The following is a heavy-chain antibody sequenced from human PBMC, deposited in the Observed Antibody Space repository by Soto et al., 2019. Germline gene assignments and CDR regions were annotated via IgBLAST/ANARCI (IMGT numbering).Heavy chain of an antibody. V-gene: IGHV1-46*01. CDR2: INPSGGST. D-gene: IGHD3-3*01. J-gene: IGHJ4*02. CDR1: GYTFTSYY. Sequence: ASVKVSCQASGYTFTSYYMHWVRQAPGQGLEWMGIINPSGGSTSYEQKFQGRVTMTRDTSTSTVYMELSSLRSEDTAVYYCARCPANTIFGVVISYYFDHWGQGTLVTVSS. CDR3: ARCPANTIFGVVISYYFDH.